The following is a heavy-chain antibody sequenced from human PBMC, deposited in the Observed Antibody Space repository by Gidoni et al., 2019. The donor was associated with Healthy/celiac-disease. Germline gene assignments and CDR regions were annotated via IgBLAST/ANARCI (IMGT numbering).Heavy chain of an antibody. D-gene: IGHD3-10*01. J-gene: IGHJ4*02. CDR2: IIPILGIA. CDR3: ARWASLGPMVRDGPDY. CDR1: GGTFSSYA. Sequence: QVQLVQSGAEVKKPGSSVKVSCKASGGTFSSYAISWVRQAPGQGLEWMGRIIPILGIANYAQKFQGRVTITADKSTSTAYMELSSLRSEDTAVYYCARWASLGPMVRDGPDYWGQGTLVTVSS. V-gene: IGHV1-69*04.